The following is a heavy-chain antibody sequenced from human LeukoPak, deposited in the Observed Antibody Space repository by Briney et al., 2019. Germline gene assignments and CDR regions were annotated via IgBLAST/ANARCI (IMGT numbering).Heavy chain of an antibody. CDR2: ISSSGSTI. CDR3: VREGSRLSLLAS. V-gene: IGHV3-48*03. D-gene: IGHD2-21*01. J-gene: IGHJ1*01. Sequence: GGSVSLSCVASGFIFSSHEMTWVRQAPGKGLEWVSYISSSGSTIYYADSVNGRFTISRDNAKNSLYLQMSSLRAEDTATYYCVREGSRLSLLASWGQGSLPTLSS. CDR1: GFIFSSHE.